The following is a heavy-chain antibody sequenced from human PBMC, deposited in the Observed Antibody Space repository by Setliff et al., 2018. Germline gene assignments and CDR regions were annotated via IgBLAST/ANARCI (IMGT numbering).Heavy chain of an antibody. CDR1: GGSIDSGDYY. Sequence: LSLTCTVSGGSIDSGDYYWNWIRQPPGKGLEWIGSIYHTGTTYYNPSLKSRATISVDTSKNQFSLRLSSVTAADTAVYFCARDYGPNDYWGQGSLVTSPQ. J-gene: IGHJ4*02. D-gene: IGHD3-16*01. V-gene: IGHV4-39*07. CDR3: ARDYGPNDY. CDR2: IYHTGTT.